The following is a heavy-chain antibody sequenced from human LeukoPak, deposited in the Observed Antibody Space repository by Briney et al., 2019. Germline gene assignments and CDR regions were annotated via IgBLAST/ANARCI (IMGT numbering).Heavy chain of an antibody. CDR1: GGSISSSSYY. J-gene: IGHJ4*02. D-gene: IGHD5-24*01. CDR2: IYYSGST. CDR3: ARARKDDGYIIRNYFDY. V-gene: IGHV4-39*01. Sequence: HPSETLSLTCTVSGGSISSSSYYWGWIRQPPGKGLEWIGSIYYSGSTYYNPSLKSRVTISVDTSKNQFSLKLSSVTAADTAVYYCARARKDDGYIIRNYFDYWGQGTLVTVSS.